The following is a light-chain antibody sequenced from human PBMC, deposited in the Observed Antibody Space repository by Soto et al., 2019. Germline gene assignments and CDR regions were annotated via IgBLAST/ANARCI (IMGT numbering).Light chain of an antibody. V-gene: IGKV2-28*01. CDR1: QSLLHSNGYNY. CDR3: QQYNNWPLT. CDR2: LGS. J-gene: IGKJ4*01. Sequence: DIVVTQSPLTLPVTPGETASISCRSSQSLLHSNGYNYLDWYLQKPGQSPQLLIYLGSNRASGVPDRFSGSGSATAFTLSISSLQSEDFAVYYCQQYNNWPLTFGGGTKVDIK.